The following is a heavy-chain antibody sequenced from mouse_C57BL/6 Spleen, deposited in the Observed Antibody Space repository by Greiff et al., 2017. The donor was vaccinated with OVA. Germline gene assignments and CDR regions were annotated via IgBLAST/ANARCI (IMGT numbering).Heavy chain of an antibody. J-gene: IGHJ2*01. Sequence: EVQLQQSGPELVKPGASVKISCKASGYTFTDYYMNWVGQSHGKSLEWIGDINPNNGGTSYNQKFKGKATLTVDTSSRTAYLELRSLTSEDSAVDYCAVTKVVATGDYWGKGTTRTVSA. D-gene: IGHD1-1*01. CDR2: INPNNGGT. V-gene: IGHV1-26*01. CDR3: AVTKVVATGDY. CDR1: GYTFTDYY.